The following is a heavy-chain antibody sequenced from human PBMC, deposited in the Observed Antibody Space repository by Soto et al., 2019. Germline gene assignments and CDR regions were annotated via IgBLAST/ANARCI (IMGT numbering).Heavy chain of an antibody. V-gene: IGHV1-3*01. CDR2: INAGNGNT. J-gene: IGHJ5*02. D-gene: IGHD6-19*01. CDR1: GYTFNSHA. Sequence: QAQLLQSGAEVKKPGASVKVSCKASGYTFNSHAIHWVRQAPGQRPEWMGWINAGNGNTKYSENFKGRVTFTRDTVATTVYMELTSLTSEDSAVYYCARDQSGIGWYVDWFDPWGQGTLVTVSS. CDR3: ARDQSGIGWYVDWFDP.